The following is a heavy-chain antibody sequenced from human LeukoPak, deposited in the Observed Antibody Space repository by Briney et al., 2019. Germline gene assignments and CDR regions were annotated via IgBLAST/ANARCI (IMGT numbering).Heavy chain of an antibody. CDR1: GFTFGDYA. V-gene: IGHV3-49*04. J-gene: IGHJ3*02. Sequence: GGSLRLSCTASGFTFGDYALTWVRQAPGKGLEWVGFIRSKAYGGATEYAASVKGRFTISRDDSKSIAYLQMNGLKTEDTGVYLCTRAFCTSSICYLGAFDIWGQGTMVTVSS. D-gene: IGHD2-2*01. CDR2: IRSKAYGGAT. CDR3: TRAFCTSSICYLGAFDI.